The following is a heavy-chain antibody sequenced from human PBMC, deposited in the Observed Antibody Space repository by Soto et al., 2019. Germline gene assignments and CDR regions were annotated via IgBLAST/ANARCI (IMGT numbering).Heavy chain of an antibody. J-gene: IGHJ4*02. CDR2: IIPIFGTA. V-gene: IGHV1-69*13. CDR3: ARDCCSGGSCPSDY. CDR1: GGTFSSYA. Sequence: ASVKVSCKASGGTFSSYAISWVRQAPGQGLEWMGGIIPIFGTANYAQKFQGRVTITADESTSTAYMELSSLRSEDTAVYYCARDCCSGGSCPSDYWGQGTLVTVSS. D-gene: IGHD2-15*01.